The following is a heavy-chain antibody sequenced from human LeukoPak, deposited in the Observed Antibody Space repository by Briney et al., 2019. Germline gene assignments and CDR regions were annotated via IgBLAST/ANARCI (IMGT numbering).Heavy chain of an antibody. CDR1: GGSISSSNW. CDR3: ARRPYYYDTRGAFDY. D-gene: IGHD3-22*01. J-gene: IGHJ4*02. CDR2: IYYAGNT. Sequence: PSETLSLTCAVSGGSISSSNWWSWVRQPPGKGLEWIGEIYYAGNTNYNPSLKSRVTISVDKSNNQFSLNLSSVTAADTAVYYCARRPYYYDTRGAFDYWGQGTLVTVSS. V-gene: IGHV4-4*02.